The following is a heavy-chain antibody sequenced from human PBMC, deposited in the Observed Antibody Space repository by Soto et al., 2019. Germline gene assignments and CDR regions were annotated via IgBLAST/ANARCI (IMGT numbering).Heavy chain of an antibody. V-gene: IGHV4-34*01. J-gene: IGHJ4*02. CDR1: GGSFSGYY. CDR3: ARVGIAVAGHFDY. Sequence: QVQLQQWGAGLLKPSETLSLTCTVYGGSFSGYYWSWIRQPPGKGLEWIGEINHSGSTNYNPSLKSRVTISVDTSKNQFSLKLSSVTAADTAVYYCARVGIAVAGHFDYWGQGTLVTVSS. CDR2: INHSGST. D-gene: IGHD6-19*01.